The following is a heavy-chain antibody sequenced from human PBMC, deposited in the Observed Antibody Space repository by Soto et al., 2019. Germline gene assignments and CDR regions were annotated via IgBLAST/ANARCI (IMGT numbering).Heavy chain of an antibody. CDR2: ISGSGGST. D-gene: IGHD6-19*01. V-gene: IGHV3-23*01. CDR3: AKVPTYSSGWYWIH. CDR1: GFTFRSYA. J-gene: IGHJ4*02. Sequence: EVQLLESGGGLVQPGGSLRLSCAASGFTFRSYAMSWVRQAPGKGLEWVSAISGSGGSTYYADSVKGRFTISRDNSKSTLYLQMNSLRAEDTAVYYCAKVPTYSSGWYWIHWGQGTLVTVSS.